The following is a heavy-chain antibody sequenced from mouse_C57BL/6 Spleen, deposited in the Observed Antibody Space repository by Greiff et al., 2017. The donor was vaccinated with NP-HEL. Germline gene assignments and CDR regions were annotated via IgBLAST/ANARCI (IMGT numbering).Heavy chain of an antibody. J-gene: IGHJ3*01. CDR1: GFNIKDDY. V-gene: IGHV14-4*01. CDR2: IDPVNGDT. D-gene: IGHD2-2*01. CDR3: TTRGVTTTGFAY. Sequence: VQLKESGAELVRPGASVKLSCTASGFNIKDDYMHWLKQRPEQGLEWIGWIDPVNGDTEYASRFQGKATITADTSTNTAYLQLSSLTSEDSAVYYCTTRGVTTTGFAYWGQGTLVTVSA.